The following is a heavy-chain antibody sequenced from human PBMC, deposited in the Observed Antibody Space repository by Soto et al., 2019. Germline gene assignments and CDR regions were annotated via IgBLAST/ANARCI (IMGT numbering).Heavy chain of an antibody. J-gene: IGHJ5*02. D-gene: IGHD4-17*01. V-gene: IGHV1-18*04. CDR1: GYTFTSYG. Sequence: ASVKVSCKASGYTFTSYGISWVRQAPGQGLEWMGWISAYNGNTNYAQKLQGRVTMTTDTSTSTAYMELRSLRSDDTAVYYCARDHHPYYGDYVRWFDPWGQGTLVTVSS. CDR3: ARDHHPYYGDYVRWFDP. CDR2: ISAYNGNT.